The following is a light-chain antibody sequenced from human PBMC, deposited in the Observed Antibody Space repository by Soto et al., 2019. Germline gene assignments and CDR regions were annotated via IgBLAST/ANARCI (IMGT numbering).Light chain of an antibody. CDR2: TTT. V-gene: IGLV1-40*01. CDR1: SSNIGAGYD. Sequence: QSVLTQPPSVSGAPGQRVTISCTGSSSNIGAGYDVHWYQQFPGTVPKLLIYTTTTRPSGVPGRFSGSKSGTSASLAITGLQAEDEADYYCQSYDSSLTIHVFGTGTKVTVL. CDR3: QSYDSSLTIHV. J-gene: IGLJ1*01.